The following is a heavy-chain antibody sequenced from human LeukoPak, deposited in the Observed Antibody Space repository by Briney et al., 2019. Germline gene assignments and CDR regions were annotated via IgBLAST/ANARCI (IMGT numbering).Heavy chain of an antibody. CDR2: ISSSGSTI. CDR1: GFTLSSYE. D-gene: IGHD3-3*01. Sequence: GGSLPRSCAASGFTLSSYEMNWVRQAPGKGLEWVSYISSSGSTIYYADSVKGRFTISRYNAKNSLYLQMNSLRAEDTAVYYCASGVTVFGAVCSDYWGRGTPVTVSS. J-gene: IGHJ4*02. V-gene: IGHV3-48*03. CDR3: ASGVTVFGAVCSDY.